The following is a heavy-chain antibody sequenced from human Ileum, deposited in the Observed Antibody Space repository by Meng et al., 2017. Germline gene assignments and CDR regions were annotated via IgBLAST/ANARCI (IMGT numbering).Heavy chain of an antibody. D-gene: IGHD3-16*01. CDR3: TTFYAGY. CDR2: IQSKADGGTT. J-gene: IGHJ4*02. CDR1: GFTFSDRW. V-gene: IGHV3-15*01. Sequence: PLVESGGGFVKPGRSLRLSCAASGFTFSDRWMTWVRQAQGKGLEWVGHIQSKADGGTTDYDAPVKGRFTISRDDSKSTLYLQMNSLKTEDTAVYYCTTFYAGYWGQGTLVTVSS.